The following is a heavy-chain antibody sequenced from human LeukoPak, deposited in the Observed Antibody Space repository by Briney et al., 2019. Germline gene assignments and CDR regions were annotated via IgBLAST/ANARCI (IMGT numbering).Heavy chain of an antibody. V-gene: IGHV3-43*01. CDR2: ISWDGGST. J-gene: IGHJ4*02. D-gene: IGHD6-19*01. CDR1: GFTFDDYT. CDR3: AKDFQVGYSSGWYDY. Sequence: GGSLRLSCAASGFTFDDYTMHWVRQAPGKGLEWVSLISWDGGSTYYADPVKGRFTISRDNSKNSLYLQMNSLRTEDTALHYCAKDFQVGYSSGWYDYWGQGTLVTVSS.